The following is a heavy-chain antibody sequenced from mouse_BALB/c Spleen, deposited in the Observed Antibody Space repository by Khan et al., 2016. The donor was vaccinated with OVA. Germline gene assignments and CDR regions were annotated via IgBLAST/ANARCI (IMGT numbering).Heavy chain of an antibody. CDR3: ARQPYYHYNVMDY. D-gene: IGHD2-10*01. V-gene: IGHV2-6-1*01. CDR2: IWSDGST. Sequence: VXLKESGPGLVAPSQSLSITCTISGFSLTNYGVHWVRQPPGKGLEWLVVIWSDGSTTYNSALKSRLTISKDNSKSQVFLKMNSLQTDDTAMYFCARQPYYHYNVMDYWGQGTSVTVSS. CDR1: GFSLTNYG. J-gene: IGHJ4*01.